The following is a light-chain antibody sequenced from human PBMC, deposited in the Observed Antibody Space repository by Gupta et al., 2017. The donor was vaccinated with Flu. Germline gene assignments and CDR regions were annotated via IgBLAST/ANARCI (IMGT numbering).Light chain of an antibody. CDR3: QQRHDWPLT. V-gene: IGKV3-11*01. CDR2: DGS. Sequence: PATLSLSPGERATLSCRASQSISSHLAWFQQKPGQAPRLLIYDGSNRATDIPTRFSGSGSGTDFTLIIRRLEPEDFAVYYCQQRHDWPLTFGGGTRVEIK. CDR1: QSISSH. J-gene: IGKJ4*01.